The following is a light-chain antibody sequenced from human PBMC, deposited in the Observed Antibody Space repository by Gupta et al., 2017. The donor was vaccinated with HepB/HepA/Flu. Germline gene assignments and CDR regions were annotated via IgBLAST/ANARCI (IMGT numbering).Light chain of an antibody. V-gene: IGKV1-5*03. Sequence: VGDRVTITCRASQSISSWLAWYQQKPGKAPKLLIYKASSLESGVPSRFSGSGSGTEFTLTISSLQPDDFATYYCQQYNSYPYTFGQGTKLEIK. CDR1: QSISSW. J-gene: IGKJ2*01. CDR2: KAS. CDR3: QQYNSYPYT.